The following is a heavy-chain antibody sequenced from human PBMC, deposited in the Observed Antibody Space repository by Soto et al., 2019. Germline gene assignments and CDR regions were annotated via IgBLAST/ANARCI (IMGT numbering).Heavy chain of an antibody. Sequence: GGSLRLSCAASGFTLDAYAMHWVRQAPGKGLEWVSGISWNSGSIGYADSVKGRFTISRDNAKNSLYLQMNSLRAEDTALYYCAKNRASSGSYLFDYWGQGTLVTVSS. D-gene: IGHD3-10*01. CDR3: AKNRASSGSYLFDY. CDR1: GFTLDAYA. V-gene: IGHV3-9*01. CDR2: ISWNSGSI. J-gene: IGHJ4*02.